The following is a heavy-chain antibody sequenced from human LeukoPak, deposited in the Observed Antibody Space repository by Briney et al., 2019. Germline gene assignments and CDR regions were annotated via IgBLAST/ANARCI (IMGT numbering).Heavy chain of an antibody. J-gene: IGHJ5*02. CDR2: IYYSGST. CDR3: ARGPSGGANNWFDP. V-gene: IGHV4-59*01. CDR1: GGSISSYY. D-gene: IGHD2-15*01. Sequence: SETLSLTCTVSGGSISSYYWSWIRQPPGKGLEWIGYIYYSGSTNYNPSLKSRVTISVDMSKKQFSLKLSSVTAADTAVYYCARGPSGGANNWFDPWGQGILVTVSS.